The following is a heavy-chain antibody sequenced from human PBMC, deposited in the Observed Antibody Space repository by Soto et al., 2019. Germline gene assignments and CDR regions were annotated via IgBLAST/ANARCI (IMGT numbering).Heavy chain of an antibody. CDR3: AQMVYDSSGYYQVWGAFDI. CDR1: GFTFSIYA. J-gene: IGHJ3*02. CDR2: ISSSGGRT. D-gene: IGHD3-22*01. V-gene: IGHV3-23*01. Sequence: GGSLRLSCAASGFTFSIYAMSWVRQAPGKGLEWVSAISSSGGRTYYADSVKGRFTISRDNSKNTLYLQMNSLRAEDTAVYYCAQMVYDSSGYYQVWGAFDIWGQGTMVTVSS.